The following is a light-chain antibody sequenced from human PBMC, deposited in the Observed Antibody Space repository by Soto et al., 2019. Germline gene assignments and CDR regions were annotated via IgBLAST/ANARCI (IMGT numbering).Light chain of an antibody. CDR1: QSFTSNY. Sequence: EVVLTQSPGTLSLSPGERATLSCRASQSFTSNYLAWFQQKPGQAPRLLIYGASSRATGIPDRFSGSGSGTDFTLTISGLEPEDFAVYYCHQYGSSSWTFGQGTKVEIK. V-gene: IGKV3-20*01. CDR2: GAS. CDR3: HQYGSSSWT. J-gene: IGKJ1*01.